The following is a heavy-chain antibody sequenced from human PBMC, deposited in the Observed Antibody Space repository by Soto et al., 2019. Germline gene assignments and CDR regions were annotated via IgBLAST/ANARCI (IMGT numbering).Heavy chain of an antibody. CDR2: INTNTGNP. D-gene: IGHD6-13*01. CDR3: ARDLGFVGNPCSSWYLDYYVMDV. V-gene: IGHV7-4-1*01. J-gene: IGHJ6*02. CDR1: GYTFTSYA. Sequence: AASVKVSCKASGYTFTSYAMNWVRQAPGQGLEWMGWINTNTGNPTYAQGFTGRFVFSLDTSVSTAYLQICSLKAEDTAVYYCARDLGFVGNPCSSWYLDYYVMDVWSQGTTVTVSS.